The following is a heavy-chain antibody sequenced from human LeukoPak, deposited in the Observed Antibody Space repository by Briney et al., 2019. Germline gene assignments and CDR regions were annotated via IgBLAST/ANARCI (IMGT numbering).Heavy chain of an antibody. D-gene: IGHD5/OR15-5a*01. Sequence: ASVKVTCKSSGYTFIGYYLHWVRQAPGQGLEWMGWINPTSGGTNYAQKFQDRVTMTRDTSINTAYMELSRLTSDDTAVYYCARLVGLSTTASYWGQGTLVIVSS. CDR2: INPTSGGT. CDR1: GYTFIGYY. J-gene: IGHJ4*02. V-gene: IGHV1-2*02. CDR3: ARLVGLSTTASY.